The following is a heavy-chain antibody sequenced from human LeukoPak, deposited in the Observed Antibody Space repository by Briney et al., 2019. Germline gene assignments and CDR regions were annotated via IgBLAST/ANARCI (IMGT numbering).Heavy chain of an antibody. Sequence: SETLSLTCAVYGGSFSGYYWSWIRQPPGKGLEWIGEINLSGSTKYNPALKSRVTISVDTSKNQFSLKLSSVTAADTAVYYCARVVGVRAETFDHWGQGTLVTVSS. V-gene: IGHV4-34*01. CDR3: ARVVGVRAETFDH. J-gene: IGHJ4*02. CDR1: GGSFSGYY. D-gene: IGHD2-8*01. CDR2: INLSGST.